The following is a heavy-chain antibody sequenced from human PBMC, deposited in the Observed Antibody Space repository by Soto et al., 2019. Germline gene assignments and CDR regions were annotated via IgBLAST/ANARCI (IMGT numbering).Heavy chain of an antibody. CDR3: ARSQGSSTSLEIYYYYYYGMDV. Sequence: QVQLVQSGAEVKKPGSSVKVSCKASGGTFSSYAISWVRQAPGQGLEWTGGIIPISGTANYAQKFQGRVTITAGESTSTAYMELSSLRSEDTAVYYCARSQGSSTSLEIYYYYYYGMDVWGQGTTVTVSS. CDR2: IIPISGTA. V-gene: IGHV1-69*01. CDR1: GGTFSSYA. J-gene: IGHJ6*02. D-gene: IGHD2-2*01.